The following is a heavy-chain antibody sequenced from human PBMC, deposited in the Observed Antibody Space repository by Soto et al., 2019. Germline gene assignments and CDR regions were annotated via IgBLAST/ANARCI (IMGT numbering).Heavy chain of an antibody. CDR1: GDSVPSYDST. V-gene: IGHV6-1*01. J-gene: IGHJ5*01. Sequence: SQTLSITCAISGDSVPSYDSTWDWIRQSPSRGLEWLGRTYYRSKWYHDYAVSVKSRITINPNTSNNQLSLQLNSVTPDDTAVYYCVSLIGNSWLDSWGQGTLVTVSS. D-gene: IGHD2-8*01. CDR2: TYYRSKWYH. CDR3: VSLIGNSWLDS.